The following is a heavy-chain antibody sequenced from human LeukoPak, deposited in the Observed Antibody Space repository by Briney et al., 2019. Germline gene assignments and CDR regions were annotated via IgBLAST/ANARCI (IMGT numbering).Heavy chain of an antibody. CDR2: ISYDGSNK. V-gene: IGHV3-30*04. J-gene: IGHJ4*02. D-gene: IGHD3-22*01. CDR1: GFTFSNYA. Sequence: GGSLRLSCAAAGFTFSNYAMHWVRQAPGKGLEWVAVISYDGSNKYYADSVKGRFTISRDNSKNTLYLQMNSLRAEDTAVYYCARDRGYYDSSGYYYPRYWGQGTLVTVSS. CDR3: ARDRGYYDSSGYYYPRY.